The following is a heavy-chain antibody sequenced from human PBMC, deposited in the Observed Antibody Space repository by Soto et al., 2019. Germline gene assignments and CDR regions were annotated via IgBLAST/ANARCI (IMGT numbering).Heavy chain of an antibody. CDR1: GASISSSNW. CDR2: IDHSGNS. J-gene: IGHJ4*02. CDR3: ERGQRAARPDFDY. D-gene: IGHD6-6*01. Sequence: QVQLQESGPGVVKPSGTLSLTCTVAGASISSSNWWRWVRQAPGKGLEWIGEIDHSGNSNNNPSLKSRVTMSFDKSKNLFSLRLSAVTAADTAVYFCERGQRAARPDFDYWGQGTLVTVSS. V-gene: IGHV4-4*02.